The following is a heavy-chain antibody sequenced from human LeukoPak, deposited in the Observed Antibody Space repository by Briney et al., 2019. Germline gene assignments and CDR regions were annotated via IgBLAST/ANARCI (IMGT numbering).Heavy chain of an antibody. V-gene: IGHV3-9*03. CDR2: ISWNSGSI. Sequence: SGGSLRLSCAASGFTFADYAMHWVRQAPGKGLEWVSGISWNSGSIGYADSVKGRFTISRDNAKNSLYLQMNSLRAEDMALYYCARGGYSYGRSKFDYWGQGTLVTVSS. CDR1: GFTFADYA. D-gene: IGHD5-18*01. J-gene: IGHJ4*02. CDR3: ARGGYSYGRSKFDY.